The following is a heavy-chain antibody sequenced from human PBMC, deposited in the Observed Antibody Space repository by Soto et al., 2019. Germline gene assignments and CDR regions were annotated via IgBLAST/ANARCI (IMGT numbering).Heavy chain of an antibody. J-gene: IGHJ4*02. Sequence: EVQLVESGGGLVKPGGSLRLSCAASGFTFSSYSMNWVRQAPGKGLEWVSSIISSSSYIYYADSVKGRFTTSRDNAKNSMYLQMNSLRAEDTAVYYCAKEAGELSTRSFDYWGQGTLVTVSS. D-gene: IGHD3-16*02. CDR2: IISSSSYI. V-gene: IGHV3-21*01. CDR3: AKEAGELSTRSFDY. CDR1: GFTFSSYS.